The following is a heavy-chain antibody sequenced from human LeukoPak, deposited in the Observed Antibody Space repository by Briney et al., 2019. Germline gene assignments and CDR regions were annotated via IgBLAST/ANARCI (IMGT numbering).Heavy chain of an antibody. V-gene: IGHV3-23*01. D-gene: IGHD5-24*01. CDR3: AKRPTRATDGQFDY. J-gene: IGHJ4*02. Sequence: GGSLRLSCAASGLTFSSYAMSWVRQAPGKGLEWVSSISGRGDDTHYADSVKGRFTISRDNSKNTLYLQMISLRAEDTAIYFCAKRPTRATDGQFDYWGQGTLVTVSS. CDR1: GLTFSSYA. CDR2: ISGRGDDT.